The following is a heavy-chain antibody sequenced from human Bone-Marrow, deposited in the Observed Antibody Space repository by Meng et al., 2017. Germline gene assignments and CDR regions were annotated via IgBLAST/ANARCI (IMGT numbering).Heavy chain of an antibody. CDR3: ARDLSGWRSQEPSYYYYYGMDV. CDR2: IYSGGST. CDR1: GFTVSSNY. V-gene: IGHV3-53*04. J-gene: IGHJ6*02. D-gene: IGHD6-19*01. Sequence: GESLKISCAASGFTVSSNYMSWVRQAPGKGLEWVSVIYSGGSTYYADSVKGRFTISRHNSKNTLYLQMNSLRAEDTAVYYCARDLSGWRSQEPSYYYYYGMDVWGQGTTVTVSS.